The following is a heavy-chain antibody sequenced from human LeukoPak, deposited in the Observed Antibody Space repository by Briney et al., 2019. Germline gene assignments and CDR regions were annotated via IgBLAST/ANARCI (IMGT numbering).Heavy chain of an antibody. V-gene: IGHV3-30*04. Sequence: PGRSLRLSCAASGFTFSSYAMHWVRRAPGKGLEWVAVISYDGSNKYYADSVKGRFTISRDNSKNTLYLQMNSLRAEDTAVYYCARDAGDYGGNSGGLDYYYGMDVWGQGTTVTVSS. CDR2: ISYDGSNK. CDR1: GFTFSSYA. CDR3: ARDAGDYGGNSGGLDYYYGMDV. D-gene: IGHD4-23*01. J-gene: IGHJ6*02.